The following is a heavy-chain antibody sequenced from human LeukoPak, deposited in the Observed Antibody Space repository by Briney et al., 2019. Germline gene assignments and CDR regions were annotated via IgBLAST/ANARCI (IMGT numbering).Heavy chain of an antibody. CDR1: GGTFSSYA. CDR2: IIPIFGTA. D-gene: IGHD3-3*01. Sequence: SVKVSCKASGGTFSSYAISWVRQAPGQGLEWMGGIIPIFGTANYAQKFQGRVTITADESTSTAYMELSSLRSEDTAVYYCAGPLYYDFWSGYSKPFYYYYYMDVWGKGTTVTVSS. V-gene: IGHV1-69*13. CDR3: AGPLYYDFWSGYSKPFYYYYYMDV. J-gene: IGHJ6*03.